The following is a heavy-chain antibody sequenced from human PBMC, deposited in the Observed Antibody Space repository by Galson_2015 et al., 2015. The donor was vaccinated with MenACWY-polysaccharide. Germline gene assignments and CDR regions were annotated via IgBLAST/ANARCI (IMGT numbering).Heavy chain of an antibody. CDR3: ARVRYSTGKYQFDY. V-gene: IGHV3-23*01. J-gene: IGHJ4*02. D-gene: IGHD2-2*01. CDR1: GFTFSNYA. CDR2: IGGSGSNT. Sequence: SLRLSCAASGFTFSNYAMSWVRQAPGKGLEWVSNIGGSGSNTHYEDSVRGRFTISRDNSKNTLSLQMNSLRAEDTAVYYCARVRYSTGKYQFDYWGQGTLVAVSS.